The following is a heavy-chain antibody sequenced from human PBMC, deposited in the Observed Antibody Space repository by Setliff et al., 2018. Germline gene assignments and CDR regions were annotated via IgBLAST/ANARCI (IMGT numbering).Heavy chain of an antibody. D-gene: IGHD3-10*01. V-gene: IGHV3-23*01. J-gene: IGHJ6*02. Sequence: GGSLRLSCAASGFTFNTYAMSWVRQPPGKGLEWVSSISDTALGIYYADSVRGRFTISRDNSKKTLYLQMNSLRAEDTAVYYCARDGVFYAMDVWGRGTTVTVSS. CDR3: ARDGVFYAMDV. CDR1: GFTFNTYA. CDR2: ISDTALGI.